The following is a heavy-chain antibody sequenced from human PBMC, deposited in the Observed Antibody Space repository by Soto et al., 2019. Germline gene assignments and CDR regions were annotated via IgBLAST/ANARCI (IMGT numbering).Heavy chain of an antibody. CDR1: GYTFTSYD. J-gene: IGHJ4*02. CDR2: MNPNSGNT. CDR3: AMSFHDILTGYAD. Sequence: QVQLVQSGAEVKKPGASVKVSCKASGYTFTSYDINWVRQATGQWLEWMGWMNPNSGNTGNAQKFQGRVTMTRKTSISTAYMELSSLRSEDTTVYYFAMSFHDILTGYADWCQGTLVTVSS. V-gene: IGHV1-8*01. D-gene: IGHD3-9*01.